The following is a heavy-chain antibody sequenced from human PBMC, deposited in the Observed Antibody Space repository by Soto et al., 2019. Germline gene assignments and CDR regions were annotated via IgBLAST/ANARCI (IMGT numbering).Heavy chain of an antibody. V-gene: IGHV4-4*02. CDR2: IYRSGST. Sequence: SETLSLTCAVSGGSFTSNNCWTCVRQPPGQGLEWIGEIYRSGSTNYNPSLKSRVTISLDKSENQFSLKVTSLTAADTAVYYCASRDPGTSVDYWGQGTLVTVSS. CDR1: GGSFTSNNC. J-gene: IGHJ4*02. D-gene: IGHD1-7*01. CDR3: ASRDPGTSVDY.